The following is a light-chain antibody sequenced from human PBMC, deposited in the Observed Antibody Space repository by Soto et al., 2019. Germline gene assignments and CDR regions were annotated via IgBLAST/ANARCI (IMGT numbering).Light chain of an antibody. J-gene: IGLJ3*02. CDR2: EGN. CDR1: GSAVGTYNL. CDR3: CSYVDTSAFVR. Sequence: QSALTQPASISGSPGQSITISCTGTGSAVGTYNLVSWYQQHPGKDPNLIIYEGNKRPSGVSRRFSGSKSANTASLTISGLQAEDEAEYYCCSYVDTSAFVRFGGGTKLTVL. V-gene: IGLV2-23*03.